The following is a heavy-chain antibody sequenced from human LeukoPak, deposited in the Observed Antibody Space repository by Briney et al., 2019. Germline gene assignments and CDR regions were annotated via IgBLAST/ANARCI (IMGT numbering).Heavy chain of an antibody. D-gene: IGHD2-15*01. J-gene: IGHJ4*02. CDR3: ARAGSCSGGSCLQEG. V-gene: IGHV1-2*02. Sequence: GASVKVSCKASGYTFTGYYMHWVRQAPGQGLEWMGWINPNSGGTNYAQKFQGRVIMTRDTSISTAYMELSRLRSDDTAVYYCARAGSCSGGSCLQEGWGQGTLVTVSS. CDR1: GYTFTGYY. CDR2: INPNSGGT.